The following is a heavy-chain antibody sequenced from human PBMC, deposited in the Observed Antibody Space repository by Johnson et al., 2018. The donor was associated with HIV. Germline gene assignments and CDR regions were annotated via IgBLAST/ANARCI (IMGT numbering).Heavy chain of an antibody. CDR3: ARAGRLGYCSGGSCYSPAFDI. V-gene: IGHV3-30*04. J-gene: IGHJ3*02. CDR2: ISYDGSNK. D-gene: IGHD2-15*01. CDR1: GFTFSSYA. Sequence: QVQLVESGGGLVQPGRSLRLSCAASGFTFSSYAMHWVRQAPGKGLEWVAVISYDGSNKYYADSVKGRFTISRDNSKNTLYLQMNSLRAEDTAVYYCARAGRLGYCSGGSCYSPAFDIWGQGTMVTVSS.